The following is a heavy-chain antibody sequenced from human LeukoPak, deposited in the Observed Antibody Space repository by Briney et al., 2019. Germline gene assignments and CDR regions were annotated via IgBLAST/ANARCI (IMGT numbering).Heavy chain of an antibody. J-gene: IGHJ4*02. CDR2: INHSGST. V-gene: IGHV4-34*01. Sequence: SETLSLTCAVYGGSFSGYYWSWIRQPPGKGLEWIGEINHSGSTNYSPSLKSRVTISVDTSKNQFSLKLSSVTAADTAVYYCARGQRGPTGLRWKYFDYWGQGTLVTVSS. D-gene: IGHD4-23*01. CDR3: ARGQRGPTGLRWKYFDY. CDR1: GGSFSGYY.